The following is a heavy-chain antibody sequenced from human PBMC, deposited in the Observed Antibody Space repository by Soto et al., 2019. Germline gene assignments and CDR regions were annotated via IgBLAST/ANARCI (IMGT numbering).Heavy chain of an antibody. CDR3: ARAYCSRTSCYVLKYNWFDP. J-gene: IGHJ5*02. V-gene: IGHV1-18*01. CDR2: ISAYNGNT. CDR1: GYTFTSYG. Sequence: QVQLVQSGAEVKKPGASVKVSCKASGYTFTSYGIIWVRQAPGQGLEWMGWISAYNGNTNYAQKLQGRVTMTTDTATSTAYMELRSLRSDDTAVYYCARAYCSRTSCYVLKYNWFDPWGQGTLVTVSS. D-gene: IGHD2-2*01.